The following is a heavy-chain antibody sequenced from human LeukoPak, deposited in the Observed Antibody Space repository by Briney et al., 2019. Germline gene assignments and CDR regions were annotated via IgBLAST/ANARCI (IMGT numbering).Heavy chain of an antibody. CDR1: GGSISSSSYY. J-gene: IGHJ5*02. D-gene: IGHD3-3*01. Sequence: SETLSLTCTVSGGSISSSSYYWGWIRQPPGEGLEWIGSIYYSGSTYYNPSLKSRVTISVDTSKNQFSLKLSSVTAADTAVYYCARDGSPRRFLEWLDNWFDPWGQGTLVTVSS. CDR3: ARDGSPRRFLEWLDNWFDP. V-gene: IGHV4-39*07. CDR2: IYYSGST.